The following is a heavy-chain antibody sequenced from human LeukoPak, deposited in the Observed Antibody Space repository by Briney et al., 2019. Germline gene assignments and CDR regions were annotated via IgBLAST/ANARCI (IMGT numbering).Heavy chain of an antibody. CDR2: IYYSGST. D-gene: IGHD1-26*01. V-gene: IGHV4-39*01. Sequence: SETLSLTCTVSGGSISSSSYYWGWIRQPPGKGLEWIGSIYYSGSTYYNPSLKSRVTISVDTSKNQFSLKLSSVTAADTAVYYCARQLGGSAPYFDYWDQGTLVTVSS. CDR3: ARQLGGSAPYFDY. CDR1: GGSISSSSYY. J-gene: IGHJ4*02.